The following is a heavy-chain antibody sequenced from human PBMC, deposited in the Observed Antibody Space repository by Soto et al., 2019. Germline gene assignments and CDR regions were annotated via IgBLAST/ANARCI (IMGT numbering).Heavy chain of an antibody. J-gene: IGHJ6*02. CDR2: IYSGGST. CDR1: GFTVSSNY. CDR3: ARDRFTIFGRNYYYYGMDV. D-gene: IGHD3-3*01. V-gene: IGHV3-53*01. Sequence: GSLRLSCAASGFTVSSNYMSWVRQAPWKGLEWVSVIYSGGSTYYADSVKGRFTISRDNSKNTLYLQMNSLRAEDTAVYYCARDRFTIFGRNYYYYGMDVWGPGTTVTVSS.